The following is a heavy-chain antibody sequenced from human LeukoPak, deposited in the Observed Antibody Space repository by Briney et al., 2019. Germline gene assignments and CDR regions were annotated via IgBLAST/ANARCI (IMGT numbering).Heavy chain of an antibody. CDR2: IHYSGST. J-gene: IGHJ4*02. V-gene: IGHV4-59*01. Sequence: SETLSLTCTVSGGSISSYYWSWIRQPPGKGLEWLGYIHYSGSTNYNPSLKSRVTISVDTSKNQFSLRLSSVTAADTAVYYCATAGEWNDVPHWGQGTLVTVSS. D-gene: IGHD1-1*01. CDR1: GGSISSYY. CDR3: ATAGEWNDVPH.